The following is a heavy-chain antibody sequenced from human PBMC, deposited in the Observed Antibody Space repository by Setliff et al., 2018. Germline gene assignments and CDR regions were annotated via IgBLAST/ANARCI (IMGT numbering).Heavy chain of an antibody. J-gene: IGHJ3*02. Sequence: PSETLSLTCTVSGASVSGNSYYWGWIRQPPGKGLEWIGNIYFGGNTYFNPSFKSRVTMSIDTSNSQFSLKLSSVTAADTAIYYCARDASASDGRNAFDIWGQGTMVTVSS. CDR1: GASVSGNSYY. D-gene: IGHD1-26*01. CDR2: IYFGGNT. CDR3: ARDASASDGRNAFDI. V-gene: IGHV4-39*07.